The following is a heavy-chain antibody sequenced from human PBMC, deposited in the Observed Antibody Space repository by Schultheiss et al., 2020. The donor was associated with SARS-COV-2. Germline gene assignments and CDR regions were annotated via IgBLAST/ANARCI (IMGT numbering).Heavy chain of an antibody. D-gene: IGHD4-11*01. J-gene: IGHJ6*02. CDR2: IYHSGST. CDR3: ASHDYRGGMDV. Sequence: SETLSLTCTVSGGSISSGYYWGWIRQPPGKGLEWIGSIYHSGSTYYNPSLKSRVTISVDTSKNQFSLKLSSVTAADTAVYYCASHDYRGGMDVWGQGTTVTVS. CDR1: GGSISSGYY. V-gene: IGHV4-38-2*02.